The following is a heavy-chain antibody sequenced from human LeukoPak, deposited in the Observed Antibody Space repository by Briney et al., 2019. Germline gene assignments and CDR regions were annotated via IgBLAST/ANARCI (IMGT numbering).Heavy chain of an antibody. Sequence: PGRSLRLSCAASGFTFRDYTMNWVRQAPGKGLEWVSAISKSGTYIKYADSVKGRFTVPRDNAKNSLFLQMNSLRVEDTAVYYCAREVVIVVEPAANTIDYWGQGTRVTVSS. CDR1: GFTFRDYT. V-gene: IGHV3-21*01. D-gene: IGHD2-2*01. CDR2: ISKSGTYI. J-gene: IGHJ4*02. CDR3: AREVVIVVEPAANTIDY.